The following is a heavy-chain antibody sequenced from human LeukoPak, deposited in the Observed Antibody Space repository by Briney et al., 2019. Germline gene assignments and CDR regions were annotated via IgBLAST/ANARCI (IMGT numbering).Heavy chain of an antibody. CDR1: GGSISSYY. D-gene: IGHD3/OR15-3a*01. V-gene: IGHV4-34*01. CDR2: INHSGST. Sequence: SETLSLTCTVSGGSISSYYWSWIRQPPGKGLEWIGEINHSGSTNYNPSLKSRVTISVDTSKNQFSLKLSSVTAADTAVYYCARGSIWTYWGQGTLVTVSS. J-gene: IGHJ4*02. CDR3: ARGSIWTY.